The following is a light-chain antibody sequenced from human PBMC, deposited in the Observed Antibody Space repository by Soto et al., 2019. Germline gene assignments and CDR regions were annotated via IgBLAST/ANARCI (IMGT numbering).Light chain of an antibody. CDR1: SGHSSYI. CDR3: ETWNSNTRV. V-gene: IGLV4-60*03. J-gene: IGLJ3*02. Sequence: QSVLTQSSSASASLGSSVKLTCTLSSGHSSYIVAWHQQQPGKAPRYLMKVEGSGTYNKGSGVPYRFSGSSSGADCYLTISNLQSEDEADYYCETWNSNTRVFGGGTKVTVL. CDR2: VEGSGTY.